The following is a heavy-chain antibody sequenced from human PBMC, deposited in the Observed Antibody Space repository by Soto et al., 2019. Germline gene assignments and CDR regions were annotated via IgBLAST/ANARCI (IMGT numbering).Heavy chain of an antibody. D-gene: IGHD4-17*01. V-gene: IGHV3-30*18. J-gene: IGHJ6*02. Sequence: QVQLVESGGGVVQPGRSLRLSCAASGFTVSSYGMHWVRQAPGKGLEWVAVISYDGSNKYYADSVKGRFTISRDNSKNTLYLQMNSLRAEDTAVYYCAKSHTVTTYYYYGMDVWGQGTTVTVSS. CDR1: GFTVSSYG. CDR2: ISYDGSNK. CDR3: AKSHTVTTYYYYGMDV.